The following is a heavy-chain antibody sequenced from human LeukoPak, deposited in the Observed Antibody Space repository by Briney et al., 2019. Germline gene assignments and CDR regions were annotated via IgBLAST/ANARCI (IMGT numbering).Heavy chain of an antibody. Sequence: GGSLRLSCAASGFTFSSYWMSWGRQAPGKGLEWVANIKQDGSEKYYVDSVKGRFTISRDNAKNSLYLQMNSLRAEDTAVYYCARDHALIAVAGTSYYFDYWGQGTLVTVSS. D-gene: IGHD6-19*01. J-gene: IGHJ4*02. CDR3: ARDHALIAVAGTSYYFDY. CDR2: IKQDGSEK. CDR1: GFTFSSYW. V-gene: IGHV3-7*03.